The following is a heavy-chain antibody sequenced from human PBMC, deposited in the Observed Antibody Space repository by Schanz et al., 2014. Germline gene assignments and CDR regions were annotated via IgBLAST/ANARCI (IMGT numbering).Heavy chain of an antibody. CDR1: GYSFTTYG. D-gene: IGHD3-3*01. CDR2: IIPILDKT. J-gene: IGHJ3*02. CDR3: VTEKRMESGTWAKAFDI. V-gene: IGHV1-18*01. Sequence: QVQLVQSAPEVKKPGASVKVSCKASGYSFTTYGLTWVRQAPGQGLEWMGRIIPILDKTNYAQKFQGRFTMTRDTSTTTVYMELSSLRSDDTAMYYCVTEKRMESGTWAKAFDIWGQGTWVTVSS.